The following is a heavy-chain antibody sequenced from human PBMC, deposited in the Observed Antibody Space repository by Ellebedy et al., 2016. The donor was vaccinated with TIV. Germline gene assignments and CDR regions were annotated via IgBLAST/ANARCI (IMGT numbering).Heavy chain of an antibody. CDR2: IYPGDSET. V-gene: IGHV5-51*01. Sequence: GGSLRLSCKGSGYSFTTYWIGWVRQMPGKGLEWMGTIYPGDSETKYSPSLEGQVTISADKSTSTAFLQWTSLEASDTGIYYCATVLDDSGAYWGQGTLVTVSS. J-gene: IGHJ4*02. CDR3: ATVLDDSGAY. CDR1: GYSFTTYW. D-gene: IGHD3-10*01.